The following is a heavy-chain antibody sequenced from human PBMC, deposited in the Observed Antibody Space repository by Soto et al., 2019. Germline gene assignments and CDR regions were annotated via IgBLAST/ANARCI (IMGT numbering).Heavy chain of an antibody. V-gene: IGHV1-3*01. Sequence: CKASGYTFTSYAMHWVRQAPGQRLEWMGWINAGNGNTKYSQKFQGRVTITRDTSASTAYMELSSLRSEDTAVYYCARAQGSLTMVRPTGYWGQGTLVTVS. CDR3: ARAQGSLTMVRPTGY. CDR2: INAGNGNT. CDR1: GYTFTSYA. J-gene: IGHJ4*02. D-gene: IGHD3-10*01.